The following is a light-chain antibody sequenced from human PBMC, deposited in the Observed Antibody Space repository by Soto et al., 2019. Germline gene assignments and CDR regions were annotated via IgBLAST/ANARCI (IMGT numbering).Light chain of an antibody. V-gene: IGKV1-5*03. CDR2: KAS. CDR1: QSISSW. CDR3: RQYNSYWM. J-gene: IGKJ1*01. Sequence: DIQMTQSPSTLSASVGDRVTITCRASQSISSWLAWYQQKPGKAPKLLIYKASSLESGNPSRFSGSGSGTKSTRPISSLQLYCLTTYYCRQYNSYWMCGQGIRVVIK.